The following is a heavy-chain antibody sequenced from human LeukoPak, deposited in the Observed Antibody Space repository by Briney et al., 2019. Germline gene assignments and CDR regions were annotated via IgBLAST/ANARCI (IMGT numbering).Heavy chain of an antibody. CDR3: ARDFRDGYNRPY. Sequence: GGSLRLSCAASGFTFSSYSMNWVRQAPGKGLEWVSSISSSSSYIYYADSVKGRFTISRDNAKNSLYLQVNSLRAEDTAVYYCARDFRDGYNRPYWGQGTLVTVSS. CDR1: GFTFSSYS. D-gene: IGHD5-24*01. V-gene: IGHV3-21*01. CDR2: ISSSSSYI. J-gene: IGHJ4*02.